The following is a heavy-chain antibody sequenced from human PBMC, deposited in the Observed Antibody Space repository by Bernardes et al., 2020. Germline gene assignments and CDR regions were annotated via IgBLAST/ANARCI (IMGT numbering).Heavy chain of an antibody. CDR1: GGSFSGND. CDR2: LSQSGNI. D-gene: IGHD2-2*01. J-gene: IGHJ4*02. Sequence: SETLSLTCAVYGGSFSGNDWSWIRQPPGKGLEWIGELSQSGNINYNPSLKSRVSISADKSKNQFSLKLASVTVADTAVYYCARVAAIIVPPTATGFVDSWGQGTLVTVSS. CDR3: ARVAAIIVPPTATGFVDS. V-gene: IGHV4-34*01.